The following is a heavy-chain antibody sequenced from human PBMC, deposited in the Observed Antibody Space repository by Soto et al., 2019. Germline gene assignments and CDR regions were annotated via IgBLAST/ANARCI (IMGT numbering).Heavy chain of an antibody. J-gene: IGHJ5*02. CDR2: MNPNSGNT. D-gene: IGHD6-13*01. V-gene: IGHV1-8*01. CDR3: ATAAAGNWFDP. CDR1: GSTFTSYD. Sequence: VSVKVHWKSSGSTFTSYDINVVIQATGQGLEWMGWMNPNSGNTGYAQKFQGRVTMTRNTSISTAYMELSSLRSEDTAVYYCATAAAGNWFDPRGQATLVTGSS.